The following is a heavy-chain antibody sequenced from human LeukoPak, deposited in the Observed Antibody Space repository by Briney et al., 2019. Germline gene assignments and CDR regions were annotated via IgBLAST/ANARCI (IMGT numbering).Heavy chain of an antibody. CDR2: ISWNSGSI. J-gene: IGHJ6*02. D-gene: IGHD3-10*01. V-gene: IGHV3-9*01. CDR3: AKDQDYYGSGNGMDV. CDR1: GFTFDDYA. Sequence: GGSLRLSCAASGFTFDDYAMHWVRQAPGKGLEWVSGISWNSGSIGYADSVKGRFTISRDNAKNSLYLQMNSLRAEDTALYYCAKDQDYYGSGNGMDVWGQGTTVTVSS.